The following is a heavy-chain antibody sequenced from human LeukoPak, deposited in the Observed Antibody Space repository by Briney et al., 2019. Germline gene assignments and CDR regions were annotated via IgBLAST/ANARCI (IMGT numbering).Heavy chain of an antibody. J-gene: IGHJ3*02. CDR1: GFTLSSYS. V-gene: IGHV3-23*01. D-gene: IGHD3-22*01. CDR2: ISGSGGST. CDR3: ATTMISRAFDI. Sequence: PGGSLRLSCAASGFTLSSYSMNWVRQAPGKGLEWVSAISGSGGSTYYADSVKGRFTISRDNSKNTLYLQMNSLRAEDTAVYYCATTMISRAFDIWGQGTMVTVSS.